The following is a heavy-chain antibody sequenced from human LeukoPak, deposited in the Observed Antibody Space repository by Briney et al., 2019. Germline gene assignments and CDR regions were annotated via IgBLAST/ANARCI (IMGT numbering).Heavy chain of an antibody. CDR3: AKEGEYGGGNV. CDR1: GFTFSSSA. CDR2: ISGTAYNT. J-gene: IGHJ6*04. V-gene: IGHV3-23*01. D-gene: IGHD3-10*01. Sequence: GGSLRLSCTTSGFTFSSSAMSWVRQAPGKGLEWVSAISGTAYNTYYADSVKGRFIISRGNSKNTVSLQMNSLRVEDTATYYCAKEGEYGGGNVWGKGTTVTVSS.